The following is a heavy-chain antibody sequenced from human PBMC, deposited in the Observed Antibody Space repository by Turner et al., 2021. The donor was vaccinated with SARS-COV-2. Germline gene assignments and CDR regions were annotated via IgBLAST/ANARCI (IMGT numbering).Heavy chain of an antibody. Sequence: QVQLVQSGAEVKKPGASVKVSCKVSGYTIIELSMHWVRQAPGKGLEWMGGFEPEDGETIYAQKFQGRVTMTEGTSTDTAYMELSSLRSEDTAVYYCATGYAYCGGDCSIYYWGQGTLVTVSS. CDR3: ATGYAYCGGDCSIYY. CDR1: GYTIIELS. D-gene: IGHD2-21*02. J-gene: IGHJ4*02. CDR2: FEPEDGET. V-gene: IGHV1-24*01.